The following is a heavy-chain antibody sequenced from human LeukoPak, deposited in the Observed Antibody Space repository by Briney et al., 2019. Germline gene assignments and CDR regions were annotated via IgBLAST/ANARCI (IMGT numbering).Heavy chain of an antibody. Sequence: GGSLRLSCAASGFTFTDHYMDWVRQAPGKGLEWIGRTRNKANSYTTEYAASVKGRFAISRDNSKNSLYLQMNNLKTEDTAVYFCTRVVGIARVEYWGQGTLVTVSS. CDR2: TRNKANSYTT. CDR3: TRVVGIARVEY. CDR1: GFTFTDHY. V-gene: IGHV3-72*01. D-gene: IGHD2-21*01. J-gene: IGHJ4*02.